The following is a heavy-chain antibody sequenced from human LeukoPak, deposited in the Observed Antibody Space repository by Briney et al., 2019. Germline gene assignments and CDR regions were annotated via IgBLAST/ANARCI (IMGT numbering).Heavy chain of an antibody. Sequence: GGSLRLSCAASGFTFSDYYMTWIRQAPGKGLEWVSYISSSGYSIYYADSVKGRFTTSRDNAKNSLYLQMNSLRTEDTAVYYCARGPPYGSGKFGPFDYWGQGTLVTVSS. CDR2: ISSSGYSI. V-gene: IGHV3-11*01. CDR1: GFTFSDYY. J-gene: IGHJ4*02. CDR3: ARGPPYGSGKFGPFDY. D-gene: IGHD3-10*01.